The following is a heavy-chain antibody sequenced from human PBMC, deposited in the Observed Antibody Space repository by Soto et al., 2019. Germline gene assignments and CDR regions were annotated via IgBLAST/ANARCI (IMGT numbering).Heavy chain of an antibody. CDR2: ISSTSSHT. D-gene: IGHD5-18*01. J-gene: IGHJ4*02. CDR3: ARAASELEY. Sequence: QVQLVESGGGLVKPGGSLRLSCSASGFTFSDYYMTWIRQAPGKGLEWVSYISSTSSHTNYADSVEGRFTISRDNAKNSLYLQMNSLRAEDTAVYYCARAASELEYWGQGTLVTVSP. V-gene: IGHV3-11*06. CDR1: GFTFSDYY.